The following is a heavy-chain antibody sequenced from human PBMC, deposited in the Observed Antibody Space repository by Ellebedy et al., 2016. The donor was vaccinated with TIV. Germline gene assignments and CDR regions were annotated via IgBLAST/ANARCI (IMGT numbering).Heavy chain of an antibody. Sequence: GESLKISXAASGFTFSSYAMHWVRQAPGKGLEWVAVISYDGSNKYYADSVKGRFTISRDNSKNTLYLQMNSLRAEDTAVYYCARGGKYQLQRNNYGMDVWGQGTTVTVSS. CDR1: GFTFSSYA. CDR2: ISYDGSNK. D-gene: IGHD2-2*01. CDR3: ARGGKYQLQRNNYGMDV. V-gene: IGHV3-30-3*01. J-gene: IGHJ6*02.